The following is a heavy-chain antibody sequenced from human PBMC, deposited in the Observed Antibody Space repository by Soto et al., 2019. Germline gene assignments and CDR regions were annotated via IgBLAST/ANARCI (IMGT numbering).Heavy chain of an antibody. D-gene: IGHD1-7*01. CDR2: IRSKAYGGTT. CDR3: TRDLGITGTTEFDY. CDR1: GFTSGDYA. Sequence: GSLRLSCTASGFTSGDYAMSWFRQAPGKGLEWVGFIRSKAYGGTTEYAASVKGRFTISRDDSKSIAYLQMNSLKTEDTAVYYCTRDLGITGTTEFDYWGQGTLVTVSS. V-gene: IGHV3-49*03. J-gene: IGHJ4*02.